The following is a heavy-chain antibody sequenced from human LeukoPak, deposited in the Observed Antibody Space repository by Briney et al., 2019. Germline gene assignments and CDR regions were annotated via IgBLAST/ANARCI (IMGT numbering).Heavy chain of an antibody. Sequence: SETLSLTCTVSGGSISSSSYYWGWIRQPPGKGLEWIGSIYYSGSTYYNPSLKSRVTISVDTSKNQFSLKLSSVTAADTAVYYCARGTYDFWSGYQKLDNWFDPWGQGTLVTVSS. J-gene: IGHJ5*02. CDR3: ARGTYDFWSGYQKLDNWFDP. V-gene: IGHV4-39*07. CDR2: IYYSGST. CDR1: GGSISSSSYY. D-gene: IGHD3-3*01.